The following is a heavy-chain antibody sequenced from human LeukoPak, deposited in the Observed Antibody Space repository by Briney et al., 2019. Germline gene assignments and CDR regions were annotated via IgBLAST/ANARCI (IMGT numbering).Heavy chain of an antibody. Sequence: GGSLRLSCAASGFTFSSYAMSWVRQAPGKGLEWVAAISDSGGNTYYADSVKGRFTISRDNSKNTLYLQMNSLRAEDTAVYYCAKGEHCSSTSCYSWVYYLDYWGQGTLVTVSS. V-gene: IGHV3-23*01. CDR3: AKGEHCSSTSCYSWVYYLDY. D-gene: IGHD2-2*02. J-gene: IGHJ4*02. CDR2: ISDSGGNT. CDR1: GFTFSSYA.